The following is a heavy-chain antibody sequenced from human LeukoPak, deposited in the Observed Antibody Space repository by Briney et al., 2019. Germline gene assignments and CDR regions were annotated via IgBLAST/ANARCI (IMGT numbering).Heavy chain of an antibody. CDR3: ARGRFGSWFPSPGFY. CDR2: INPKTGGT. Sequence: ASVKVSCKASGYTFTDYYVHWVRQAPGEGLEWMGRINPKTGGTIYAQKIQDRVTMTRDTSVSTAYMELSRLTSDDTAVYYCARGRFGSWFPSPGFYWGQGTLVTVSS. CDR1: GYTFTDYY. J-gene: IGHJ4*02. D-gene: IGHD6-13*01. V-gene: IGHV1-2*06.